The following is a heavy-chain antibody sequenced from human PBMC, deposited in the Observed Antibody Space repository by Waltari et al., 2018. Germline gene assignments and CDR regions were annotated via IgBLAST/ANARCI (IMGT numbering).Heavy chain of an antibody. Sequence: HVQLQESGPGLVKASETLSLTCSVSGASINRHYRNWIRQPPGKGLEWIGYVYYTGTTKYNPSLTGRVTISLDSSNHFSLKLTSVTARDTAVYYCARGYDILTGWFDPWGQGTLVTVSS. CDR2: VYYTGTT. D-gene: IGHD3-9*01. V-gene: IGHV4-59*11. CDR3: ARGYDILTGWFDP. CDR1: GASINRHY. J-gene: IGHJ5*02.